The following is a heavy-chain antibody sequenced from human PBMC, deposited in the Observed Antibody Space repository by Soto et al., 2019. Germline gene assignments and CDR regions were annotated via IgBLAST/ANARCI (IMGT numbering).Heavy chain of an antibody. Sequence: GGSLRLSCAASGFTFSTYAMAWVRQAPGKGLEWVSGVSASGLNTDYADPVKGRFYISRDNSKNTLYLQMNSLRAEDTAVYYCAREVVGATYESYYFDYWGQGTLVTVSS. CDR1: GFTFSTYA. CDR2: VSASGLNT. CDR3: AREVVGATYESYYFDY. V-gene: IGHV3-23*01. J-gene: IGHJ4*02. D-gene: IGHD1-26*01.